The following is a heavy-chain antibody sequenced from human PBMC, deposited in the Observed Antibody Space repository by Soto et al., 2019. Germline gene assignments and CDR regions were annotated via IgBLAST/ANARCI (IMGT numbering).Heavy chain of an antibody. J-gene: IGHJ2*01. CDR1: GGSISSGGYS. Sequence: QLQLQESGSGLAKPSQTLSLTCAVSGGSISSGGYSWSWIRQPPGKGLGWIAYIYHSGSTYSTPSLNSRVTISVGRSKNQFSLKLSSVTTADTAVYYCARGFSWNYFWYFDLGGRRTLVIVSS. V-gene: IGHV4-30-2*01. D-gene: IGHD1-7*01. CDR2: IYHSGST. CDR3: ARGFSWNYFWYFDL.